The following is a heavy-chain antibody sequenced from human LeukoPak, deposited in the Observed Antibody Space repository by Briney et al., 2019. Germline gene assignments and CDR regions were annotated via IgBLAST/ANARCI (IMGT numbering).Heavy chain of an antibody. CDR1: GFTFSTYA. V-gene: IGHV3-23*01. Sequence: GGSLRLSCAASGFTFSTYAMSWVRQAPGKGLEWVSVINDSGGSTYYADSVKGRFTISRDNSKNTLYLQMNSLRAEDTAVYYCAKDCPWGSSSWNNWFDPWGQGTLVTVSS. CDR3: AKDCPWGSSSWNNWFDP. J-gene: IGHJ5*02. D-gene: IGHD6-13*01. CDR2: INDSGGST.